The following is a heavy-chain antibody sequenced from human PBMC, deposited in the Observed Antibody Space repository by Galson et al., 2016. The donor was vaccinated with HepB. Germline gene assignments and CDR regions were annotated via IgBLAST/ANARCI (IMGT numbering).Heavy chain of an antibody. CDR1: GYTFTNYN. V-gene: IGHV1-46*03. CDR3: ARGRYYGMDV. CDR2: INPSAGST. Sequence: SVKVSCKASGYTFTNYNMHWVRQAPGQGLEWMGIINPSAGSTSYAQKFQGRITMTRDTSTSTVYMELSSLRTEDTAVYYCARGRYYGMDVWGQGTTVTVSS. J-gene: IGHJ6*02.